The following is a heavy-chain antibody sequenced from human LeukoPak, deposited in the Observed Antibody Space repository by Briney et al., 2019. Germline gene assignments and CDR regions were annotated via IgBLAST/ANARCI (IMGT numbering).Heavy chain of an antibody. V-gene: IGHV3-9*01. CDR3: ASSENYVEMATIGVFQH. D-gene: IGHD5-24*01. J-gene: IGHJ1*01. Sequence: GGSLRLSCADSGFTFDDYAIHWVQQAPGKGLEWFSGISWNSGSIGYADSVKGRFTISRDNAKNSLYLQMNSLRAEDTAMYYCASSENYVEMATIGVFQHWGQGTLVTVSS. CDR1: GFTFDDYA. CDR2: ISWNSGSI.